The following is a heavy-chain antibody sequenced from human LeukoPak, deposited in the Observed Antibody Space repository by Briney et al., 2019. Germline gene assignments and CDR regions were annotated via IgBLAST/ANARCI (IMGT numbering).Heavy chain of an antibody. Sequence: SETLSLTCAVYGGSFSGYYWSWIRHPPGKGLEWIGEINHSGSTNYNPSLKSRVTISVDTSKNQFSLKLSSVTAADTAVYYCARASKWLVNDYWGQGTLVTVSP. D-gene: IGHD6-19*01. CDR3: ARASKWLVNDY. J-gene: IGHJ4*02. CDR2: INHSGST. V-gene: IGHV4-34*01. CDR1: GGSFSGYY.